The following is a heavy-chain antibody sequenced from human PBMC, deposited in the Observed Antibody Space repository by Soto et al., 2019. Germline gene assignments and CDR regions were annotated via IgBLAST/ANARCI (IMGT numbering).Heavy chain of an antibody. D-gene: IGHD3-10*01. V-gene: IGHV3-13*01. Sequence: GSLRLSCAASGFTFSSYGMHWVRQATGKGLEWVSAIGTAGDTYYPGSVKGRFTISRENAKNSLYLQMNSLRAGDTAVYYCARGLYYYGSGSYYYFDYWGQGTLVTVSS. CDR3: ARGLYYYGSGSYYYFDY. CDR2: IGTAGDT. CDR1: GFTFSSYG. J-gene: IGHJ4*02.